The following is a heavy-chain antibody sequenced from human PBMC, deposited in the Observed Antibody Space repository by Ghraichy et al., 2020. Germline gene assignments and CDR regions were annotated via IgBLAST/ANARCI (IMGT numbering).Heavy chain of an antibody. V-gene: IGHV3-7*03. CDR2: INQDGSEK. D-gene: IGHD3-10*01. CDR3: SSGDTFDI. J-gene: IGHJ3*02. CDR1: GFTFNNYW. Sequence: GESLNISCAVSGFTFNNYWMTWVRQAPGKGLEWVANINQDGSEKYYVASVKGRFTISRDNAKNSLYLQMNGLRAEDTAVYYCSSGDTFDIWGQGTMVAVSS.